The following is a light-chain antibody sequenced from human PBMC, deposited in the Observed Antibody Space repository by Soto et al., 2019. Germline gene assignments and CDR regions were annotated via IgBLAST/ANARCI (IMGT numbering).Light chain of an antibody. Sequence: DIQMTQSPSSVSASVGDRVTITCRASQAISTWLAWYQQNPGKAPKLLICSASNFQSGVPSRFSGSGSGTDFTLTISSLQPEDFATYYCQQANSFPRTFGQGTKVEIK. V-gene: IGKV1D-12*01. CDR1: QAISTW. J-gene: IGKJ1*01. CDR2: SAS. CDR3: QQANSFPRT.